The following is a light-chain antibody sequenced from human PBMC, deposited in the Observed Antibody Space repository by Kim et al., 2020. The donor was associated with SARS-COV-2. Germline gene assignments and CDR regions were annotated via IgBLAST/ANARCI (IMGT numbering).Light chain of an antibody. J-gene: IGLJ1*01. CDR2: DVS. CDR1: SSDVGGYNY. V-gene: IGLV2-14*04. Sequence: GQSITISCPGTSSDVGGYNYVSWYQQHPGKAPKLMIYDVSKRPSGVSNLFSGSKSGNTASLTISGLQAEDEADYYCSSYTSSSTYVFGTGTKVTVL. CDR3: SSYTSSSTYV.